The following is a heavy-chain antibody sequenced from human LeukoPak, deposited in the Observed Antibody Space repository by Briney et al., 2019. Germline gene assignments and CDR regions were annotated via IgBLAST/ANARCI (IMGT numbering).Heavy chain of an antibody. V-gene: IGHV4-4*07. CDR2: IYTSGST. CDR1: GGSISSYY. CDR3: AREETAAAINWFDP. D-gene: IGHD6-13*01. Sequence: SETLSLTCTVSGGSISSYYRSWIRQPAGKGLEWIGRIYTSGSTNYNPSLKSRVTMSVDTSKNQFSLKLSSVTAADTAVYYCAREETAAAINWFDPWGQGTLVTVSS. J-gene: IGHJ5*02.